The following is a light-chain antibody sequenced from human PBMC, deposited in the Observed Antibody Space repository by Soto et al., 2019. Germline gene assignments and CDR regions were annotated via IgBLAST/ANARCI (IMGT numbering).Light chain of an antibody. CDR3: SSYTSDSSLVV. Sequence: QSALTQPASVSGSPGQSITISCTGTSSDVGGYNYVSWYQQHPGEAPKLIIFDVSNRPSGISSRFSGSKSGNTASLTISGLQAEDEADYYCSSYTSDSSLVVFGGGTKVTVL. CDR1: SSDVGGYNY. CDR2: DVS. V-gene: IGLV2-14*01. J-gene: IGLJ2*01.